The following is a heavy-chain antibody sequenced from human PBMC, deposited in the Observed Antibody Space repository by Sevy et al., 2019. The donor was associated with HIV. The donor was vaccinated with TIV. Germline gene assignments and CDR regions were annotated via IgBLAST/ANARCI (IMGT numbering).Heavy chain of an antibody. J-gene: IGHJ4*02. CDR1: GFTVSSNY. V-gene: IGHV3-66*01. CDR2: IYSGGST. D-gene: IGHD3-22*01. Sequence: GGSLRLSCAASGFTVSSNYMSWVRQAPGKGLEWVSVIYSGGSTYYTDSVKGKFTISRDNSKNTLYLQMNSLRAEDRAVYYCARGLKCYYDSRGYWDYWGQGTLVTVS. CDR3: ARGLKCYYDSRGYWDY.